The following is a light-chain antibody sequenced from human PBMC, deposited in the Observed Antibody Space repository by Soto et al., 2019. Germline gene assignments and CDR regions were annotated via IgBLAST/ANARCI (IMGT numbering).Light chain of an antibody. CDR3: SSYGGSLVV. CDR1: SSDIGAYNY. V-gene: IGLV2-8*01. CDR2: QVT. Sequence: QSVLTQPPSASGSPGQSVTISCTGTSSDIGAYNYVSWYRQYPDKAPKLLVYQVTKRPSGVPDRFSGSKSGNTAALTVSGLEAEDEDVYSCSSYGGSLVVFGGGTKLTVL. J-gene: IGLJ2*01.